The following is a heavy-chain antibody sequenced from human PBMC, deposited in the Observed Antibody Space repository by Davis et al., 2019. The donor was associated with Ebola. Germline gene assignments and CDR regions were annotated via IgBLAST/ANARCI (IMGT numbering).Heavy chain of an antibody. Sequence: GESLKISCAASGFTFSSNDMSWVRQAPGKGLEWVSGISGTDGSTSYADSVKGRFTISRDNSKNTLYLQMNSLRDEDTAVYYCARDPLSDSGTRLDYWGQGTLVTVSS. V-gene: IGHV3-23*01. J-gene: IGHJ4*02. CDR1: GFTFSSND. CDR2: ISGTDGST. D-gene: IGHD3-10*01. CDR3: ARDPLSDSGTRLDY.